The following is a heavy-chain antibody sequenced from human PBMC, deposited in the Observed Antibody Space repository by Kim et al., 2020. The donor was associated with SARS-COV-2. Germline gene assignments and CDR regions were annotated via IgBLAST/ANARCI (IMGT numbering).Heavy chain of an antibody. D-gene: IGHD3-3*01. CDR2: IYPGDSDT. J-gene: IGHJ4*02. Sequence: GESLKISCKGSGYSFTTYWIGWVRQMPGKGLECMGIIYPGDSDTRNSPSFQGQVTISADKSISPAYLQWSSLKASDTAINYCARLPSGDVWSRHFPTTYDDGGQGTRVTAST. V-gene: IGHV5-51*01. CDR3: ARLPSGDVWSRHFPTTYDD. CDR1: GYSFTTYW.